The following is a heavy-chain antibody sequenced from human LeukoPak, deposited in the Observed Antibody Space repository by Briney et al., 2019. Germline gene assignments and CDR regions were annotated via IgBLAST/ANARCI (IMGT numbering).Heavy chain of an antibody. V-gene: IGHV3-33*01. CDR2: IWYDGSNK. Sequence: GSLRLSCAASGFTFSSYGMHWVRQAPGKGLEWVAVIWYDGSNKYYADSVKGRFTISRDNSKNTLYLQMNSLRAEDTAVYYCARDSYCSSTSCQGSWFDPWGQGTLVTVSS. J-gene: IGHJ5*02. CDR1: GFTFSSYG. D-gene: IGHD2-2*01. CDR3: ARDSYCSSTSCQGSWFDP.